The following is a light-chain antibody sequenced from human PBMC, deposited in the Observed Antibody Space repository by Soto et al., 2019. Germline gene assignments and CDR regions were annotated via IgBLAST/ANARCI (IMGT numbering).Light chain of an antibody. Sequence: QSVLTQPPSASGTPGQRVTISCSGSSTNIGSNYVNWFQQHPGAAATQLIYTNNHRPSGVPDRFSGSKSGTSASLPISGLQSEDEADYYCAAWDDSLSGGVFGGGTKLTVL. V-gene: IGLV1-44*01. CDR2: TNN. J-gene: IGLJ3*02. CDR3: AAWDDSLSGGV. CDR1: STNIGSNY.